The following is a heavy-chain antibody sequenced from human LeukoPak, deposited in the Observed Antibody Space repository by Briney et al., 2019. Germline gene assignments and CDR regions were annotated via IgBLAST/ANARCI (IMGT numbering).Heavy chain of an antibody. CDR3: ARSPYIAVRYFDWYSYYFDY. D-gene: IGHD3-9*01. V-gene: IGHV4-59*01. Sequence: SETLSLTCTVSGGSISSYYWSWIRQPPGKGLEWIGYIYYSGSTNYNPSLKSRVTISVDTSKNQFSLKLSSVTAADTAVYYCARSPYIAVRYFDWYSYYFDYWGQGTLVTVSS. CDR2: IYYSGST. CDR1: GGSISSYY. J-gene: IGHJ4*02.